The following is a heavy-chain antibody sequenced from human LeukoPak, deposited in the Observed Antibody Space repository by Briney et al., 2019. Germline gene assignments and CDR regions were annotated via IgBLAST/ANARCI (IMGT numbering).Heavy chain of an antibody. D-gene: IGHD1-1*01. Sequence: GGSLRLSCAASGFTFSSYAMSWVRQAPGKGLEWVSAISGSGGSTYYADSVKGRFTTSRDNSKNTLYLQMNSLRAEDTAVYYCAKGSGTDRPYSYYGMDVWGQGTTVTVSS. CDR2: ISGSGGST. V-gene: IGHV3-23*01. J-gene: IGHJ6*02. CDR3: AKGSGTDRPYSYYGMDV. CDR1: GFTFSSYA.